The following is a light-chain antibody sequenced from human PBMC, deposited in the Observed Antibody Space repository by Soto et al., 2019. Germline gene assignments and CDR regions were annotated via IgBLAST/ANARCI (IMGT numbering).Light chain of an antibody. Sequence: QSVLTQPPSASGTPGQRVTISCSGSSSNIGTNTVNWYRQLPGTAPTLLIYTNDQRPSGVPDRFSGSKSGNTASLTVSGLQAEDEADYYCSSYAGSNNLVLGTGTKVTVL. CDR1: SSNIGTNT. CDR3: SSYAGSNNLV. V-gene: IGLV1-44*01. J-gene: IGLJ1*01. CDR2: TND.